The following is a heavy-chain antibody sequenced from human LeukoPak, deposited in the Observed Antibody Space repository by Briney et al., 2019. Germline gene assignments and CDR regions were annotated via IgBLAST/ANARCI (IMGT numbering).Heavy chain of an antibody. CDR2: SYYSGST. J-gene: IGHJ5*02. Sequence: SETLSLTCTVSGGSISSSSYYWGWIRQPPGTGLEWIGSSYYSGSTYYNPSLKSRVTISVDTSKNQFSLKLSSVTAADTAVYYCARLGRATAMPPGITWGQGTLVTVSS. V-gene: IGHV4-39*01. D-gene: IGHD5-18*01. CDR3: ARLGRATAMPPGIT. CDR1: GGSISSSSYY.